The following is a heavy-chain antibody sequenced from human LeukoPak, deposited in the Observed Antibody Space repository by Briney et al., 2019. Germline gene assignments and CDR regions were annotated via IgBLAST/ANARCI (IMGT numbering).Heavy chain of an antibody. CDR3: AKDHYWSIDY. Sequence: GGSLRLSCAASGFTVNSNYMNWVRQAPGKGLEWVSVLYSDGRTYYADSVKGRFTISRDIAKNTLYLQMNSLRAEDTGVYYCAKDHYWSIDYWGRGTLVTVSS. CDR2: LYSDGRT. J-gene: IGHJ4*02. V-gene: IGHV3-53*01. CDR1: GFTVNSNY. D-gene: IGHD3-3*01.